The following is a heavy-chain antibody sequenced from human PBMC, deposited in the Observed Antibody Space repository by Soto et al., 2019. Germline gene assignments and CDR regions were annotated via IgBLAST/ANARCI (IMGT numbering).Heavy chain of an antibody. CDR2: IIPILGIA. Sequence: QVQLVQSGAEVKKPGSSVKVSCKASGGTFSSYTISWVRQAPGQGLEWMGRIIPILGIANYAQKFQGRVTITADKSTSTAYMELSSLRSEDKAVYYCAKEYYYGSGSYWYYYMDVWGKGTKVTVSS. CDR3: AKEYYYGSGSYWYYYMDV. CDR1: GGTFSSYT. V-gene: IGHV1-69*02. D-gene: IGHD3-10*01. J-gene: IGHJ6*03.